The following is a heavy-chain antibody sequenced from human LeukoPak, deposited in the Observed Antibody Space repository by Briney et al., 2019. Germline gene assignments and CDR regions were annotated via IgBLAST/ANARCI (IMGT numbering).Heavy chain of an antibody. D-gene: IGHD3-10*01. V-gene: IGHV5-51*01. Sequence: GESLNISCKGSGYSFTSYRNGGVRQMPGKGLEWIGIIYPGDSDTRYSPSCQGQVTISADTTISTAYLQWSSLKASDTAMYYCARQGNYYGSGSPPYSYNGMDVWGKGTTVTVSS. CDR1: GYSFTSYR. CDR3: ARQGNYYGSGSPPYSYNGMDV. CDR2: IYPGDSDT. J-gene: IGHJ6*04.